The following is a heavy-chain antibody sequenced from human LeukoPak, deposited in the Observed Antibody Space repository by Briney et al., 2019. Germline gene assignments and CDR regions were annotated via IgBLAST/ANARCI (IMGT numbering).Heavy chain of an antibody. CDR3: ARDGPAAAGTDY. CDR1: GYTFTGYY. D-gene: IGHD6-13*01. CDR2: INPNSGGT. Sequence: ASVKVSCKASGYTFTGYYMHWVRQAPGQGLEWMGWINPNSGGTNYAQKFQGRDTMTRDTSISTAYMELSRLRSDDTAVYYCARDGPAAAGTDYWGQGTLVTVSS. V-gene: IGHV1-2*02. J-gene: IGHJ4*02.